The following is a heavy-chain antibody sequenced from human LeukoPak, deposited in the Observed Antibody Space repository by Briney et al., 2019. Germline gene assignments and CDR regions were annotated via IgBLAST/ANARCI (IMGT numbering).Heavy chain of an antibody. D-gene: IGHD5-18*01. CDR1: GGSISSSSYS. Sequence: TSETLSLTCTVSGGSISSSSYSWGWLRQPPGKGLEWIGSIYYSGSTYYNPSLKSRVTISVDTSKNQFSLKLSSVTAADTAVYYCARPSSYSYGYNYWGQGTLVTVSS. V-gene: IGHV4-39*01. J-gene: IGHJ4*02. CDR2: IYYSGST. CDR3: ARPSSYSYGYNY.